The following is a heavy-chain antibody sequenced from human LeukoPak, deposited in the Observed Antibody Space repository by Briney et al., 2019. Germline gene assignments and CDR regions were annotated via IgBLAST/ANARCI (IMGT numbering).Heavy chain of an antibody. CDR2: IKQDGSEK. D-gene: IGHD3-3*01. CDR3: ARDGIAIFGVGIDAFDI. V-gene: IGHV3-7*01. Sequence: GGSLRLSCAASGFTFSSYWMSWLRQAPGKGLEWVAYIKQDGSEKYYVASVKGRFTISRDNAKNSLYLQMKSLRAEDTAVYYCARDGIAIFGVGIDAFDIWGQGTMVTVSS. J-gene: IGHJ3*02. CDR1: GFTFSSYW.